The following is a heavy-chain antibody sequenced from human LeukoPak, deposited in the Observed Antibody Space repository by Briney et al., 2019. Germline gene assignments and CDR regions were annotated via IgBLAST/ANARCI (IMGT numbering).Heavy chain of an antibody. D-gene: IGHD6-13*01. CDR2: IKQDGSEK. Sequence: GGSLRLSCAASGFTFTNYWMTWVRQAPGKGLEWVANIKQDGSEKYYVDSVKGRFTISRDNAKNSLYLQMNSLRVEDTAVYYCARDGEYSSSGIDWGQGTLVTVSS. CDR3: ARDGEYSSSGID. V-gene: IGHV3-7*01. J-gene: IGHJ4*02. CDR1: GFTFTNYW.